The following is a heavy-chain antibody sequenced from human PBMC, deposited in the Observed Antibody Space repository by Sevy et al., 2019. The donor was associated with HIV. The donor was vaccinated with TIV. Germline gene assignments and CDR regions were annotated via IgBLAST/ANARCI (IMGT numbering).Heavy chain of an antibody. CDR1: GYSFTSYW. D-gene: IGHD6-13*01. CDR2: IYPGDSDT. J-gene: IGHJ5*02. CDR3: ARHLQDMAYSSSTPPGWFDP. Sequence: GESLKISCKGSGYSFTSYWIGWVRQMPGKGLEWMGIIYPGDSDTRYSPSFQGQVTISAAKSISTAYLQWSGLKASDTAMYYCARHLQDMAYSSSTPPGWFDPWGQGTLVTVSS. V-gene: IGHV5-51*01.